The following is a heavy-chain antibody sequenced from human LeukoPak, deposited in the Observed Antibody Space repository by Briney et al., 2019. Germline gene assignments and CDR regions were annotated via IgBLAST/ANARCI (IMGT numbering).Heavy chain of an antibody. CDR1: GFTFSSYA. V-gene: IGHV3-23*01. CDR3: ARETHSFDY. Sequence: PGGSPRLSCAASGFTFSSYAMSWVRQAPGKGLEWVSVISGSSSTTYYADSVKGRFTISRDNSKNTLYLQMNSLRAEDTAVYYCARETHSFDYWGQGTLVTVSS. J-gene: IGHJ4*02. CDR2: ISGSSSTT.